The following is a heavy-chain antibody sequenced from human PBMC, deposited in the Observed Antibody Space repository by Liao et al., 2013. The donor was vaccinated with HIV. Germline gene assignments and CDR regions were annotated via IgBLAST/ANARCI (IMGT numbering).Heavy chain of an antibody. Sequence: QVRLDQWGAGLLKPSETMSLTCAVYGASLSGYSWNWIRQSPEKGLEWIGEIDYSGSAKYNPSMKNRVTISVDTSKKQFSLSVTSVTAADTAVYYCARLHTLTAYFSGTWLDPWGPGTLVIISA. CDR2: IDYSGSA. V-gene: IGHV4-34*01. J-gene: IGHJ5*02. CDR3: ARLHTLTAYFSGTWLDP. D-gene: IGHD3-10*01. CDR1: GASLSGYS.